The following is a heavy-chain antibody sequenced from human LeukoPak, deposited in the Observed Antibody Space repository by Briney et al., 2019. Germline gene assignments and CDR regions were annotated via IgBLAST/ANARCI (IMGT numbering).Heavy chain of an antibody. CDR3: ARHEYPPYLPRLDYFDS. CDR1: GGSIGTSSFY. J-gene: IGHJ4*02. CDR2: IYYTGNT. D-gene: IGHD6-6*01. V-gene: IGHV4-39*01. Sequence: SETLSLTCTVSGGSIGTSSFYWGWIRQPPGKGLEWIGSIYYTGNTYYSPSLKSRVTVSIDTSRDQFSLSLYSVTAADTAVYYCARHEYPPYLPRLDYFDSWGQGTLVTVSS.